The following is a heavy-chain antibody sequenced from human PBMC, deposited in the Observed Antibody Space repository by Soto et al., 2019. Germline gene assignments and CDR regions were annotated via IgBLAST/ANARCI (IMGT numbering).Heavy chain of an antibody. CDR2: IFYDGYT. D-gene: IGHD6-13*01. CDR3: ARLQAAVPHY. J-gene: IGHJ4*02. CDR1: GDSISGSPYF. Sequence: QVQLQESGPGLVMPSETLSLTCTVSGDSISGSPYFWGWIRQPPGKRLEWIGSIFYDGYTLYTPSLKSRVTISVDTSKNQSSLKLTSVAAADTAIYFCARLQAAVPHYWGQGIRVTVSS. V-gene: IGHV4-39*01.